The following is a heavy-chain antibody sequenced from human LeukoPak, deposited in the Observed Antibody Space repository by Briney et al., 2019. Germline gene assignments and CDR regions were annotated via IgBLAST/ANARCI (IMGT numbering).Heavy chain of an antibody. Sequence: GGSLRLSCAASGFTFSRYSMNWVRQAPGKGLEWVSSISHSGYDIYYADSVKGRLTISRDNAKNSLSLQMNNLRVDDTAVYYCANHLACGSTTCPSFDHWGQGTLVTVSS. V-gene: IGHV3-21*01. CDR3: ANHLACGSTTCPSFDH. J-gene: IGHJ4*02. D-gene: IGHD2-2*01. CDR1: GFTFSRYS. CDR2: ISHSGYDI.